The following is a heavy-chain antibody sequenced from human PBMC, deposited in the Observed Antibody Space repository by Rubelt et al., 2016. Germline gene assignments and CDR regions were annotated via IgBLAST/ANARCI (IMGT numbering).Heavy chain of an antibody. Sequence: EVQLVESGGGLVQPGGSLRLSCAASGFTFSSYSMNWVRQAPGKGLEWVANINQDGSEKSYVDSVKGRFTISRDNAKNSRCLQMNSLRVEDTAVYYCVTHGPYWGQGTLVTVSS. CDR3: VTHGPY. V-gene: IGHV3-7*01. J-gene: IGHJ4*02. CDR2: INQDGSEK. CDR1: GFTFSSYS.